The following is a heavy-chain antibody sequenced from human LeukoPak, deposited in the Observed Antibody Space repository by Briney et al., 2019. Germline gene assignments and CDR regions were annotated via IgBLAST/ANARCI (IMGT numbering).Heavy chain of an antibody. V-gene: IGHV4-39*07. CDR2: IYYSGST. CDR3: ARVHRICIAAEGRCPYFDY. D-gene: IGHD6-13*01. J-gene: IGHJ4*02. Sequence: SETLSPTCTVSGGSISSNSYYWGWIRQPPGKGLEWIGNIYYSGSTYYNPSLKSRVTISVDTSKNQFSLKLSSVSAADTAVYYCARVHRICIAAEGRCPYFDYWGQGTLVTVSS. CDR1: GGSISSNSYY.